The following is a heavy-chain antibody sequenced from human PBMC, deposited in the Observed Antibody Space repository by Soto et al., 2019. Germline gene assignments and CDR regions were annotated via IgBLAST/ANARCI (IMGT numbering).Heavy chain of an antibody. J-gene: IGHJ4*02. CDR3: ARQATTSWSY. V-gene: IGHV4-39*01. D-gene: IGHD2-2*01. Sequence: QLEMQASGPGLVRPSETLSLTCTVSGGSISSATYYWGWIRQPPGKGLEWVGSIYYTGSTYYSPSLKSRVTISLDTSMNQFSLKLTSVSAADTAMYYCARQATTSWSYWGQGTLFTVSS. CDR1: GGSISSATYY. CDR2: IYYTGST.